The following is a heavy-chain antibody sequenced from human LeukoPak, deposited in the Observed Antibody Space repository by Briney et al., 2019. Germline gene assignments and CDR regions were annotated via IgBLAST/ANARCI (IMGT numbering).Heavy chain of an antibody. D-gene: IGHD3-9*01. V-gene: IGHV3-23*01. CDR2: ISGSGGTT. Sequence: GGTLRLSCAASGFTFSSYGMTWVRQAPGKGLEWVSVISGSGGTTYYADSVKGRFTISRDNSKNTLYLQMNSLRAEDTAVYYCAKGKYLTAATNWFDPWGQGTLVTVSS. CDR1: GFTFSSYG. J-gene: IGHJ5*02. CDR3: AKGKYLTAATNWFDP.